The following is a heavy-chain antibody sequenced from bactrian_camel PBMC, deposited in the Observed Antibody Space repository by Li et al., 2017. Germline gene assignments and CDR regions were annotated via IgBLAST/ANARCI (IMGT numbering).Heavy chain of an antibody. D-gene: IGHD3*01. CDR1: TYPLFSNC. CDR3: VASGRSICTVTTHFASPYDY. V-gene: IGHV3S10*01. Sequence: DVQLVESGGGTVQAGGSLRLSCVVSTYPLFSNCLAWIRQALEKGEEVVVGSDSDGVVNYAAFAEGRFTYSQDDAKNTVYLQMNSLKPEDTGRYYCVASGRSICTVTTHFASPYDYWGQGTQVTVS. J-gene: IGHJ4*01. CDR2: SDSDGVV.